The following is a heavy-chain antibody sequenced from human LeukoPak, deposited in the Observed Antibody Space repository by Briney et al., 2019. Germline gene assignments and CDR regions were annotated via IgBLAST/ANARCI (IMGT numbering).Heavy chain of an antibody. Sequence: ASVKVSCKASGGTFSSYAISWVRQAPGQGLEWMGGIIPIFGTANYAQKFQGRVTITADESTSTAYMELSSLRSGDTAVYYCASGEMITFGGVTPFDYWGQGTLVTVSS. V-gene: IGHV1-69*13. CDR3: ASGEMITFGGVTPFDY. D-gene: IGHD3-16*01. CDR1: GGTFSSYA. CDR2: IIPIFGTA. J-gene: IGHJ4*02.